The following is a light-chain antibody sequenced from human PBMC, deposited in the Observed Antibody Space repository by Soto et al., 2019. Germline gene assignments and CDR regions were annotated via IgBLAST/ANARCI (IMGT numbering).Light chain of an antibody. CDR3: QQCDNWWT. CDR2: GAS. Sequence: EIVLTQSPGTLSLSPGERATLSCRASQSVSSSYLAWYQQKPGQAPRLLIFGASTRATGIPARFSGSGSGTEFTLTISSLQSEDFAVYYCQQCDNWWTFGQGTKVEIK. V-gene: IGKV3-15*01. CDR1: QSVSSSY. J-gene: IGKJ1*01.